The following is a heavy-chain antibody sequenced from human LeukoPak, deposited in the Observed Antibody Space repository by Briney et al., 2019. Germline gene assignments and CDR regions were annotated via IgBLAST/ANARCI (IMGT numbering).Heavy chain of an antibody. CDR1: GDSISSGSYY. J-gene: IGHJ4*02. V-gene: IGHV4-61*02. CDR2: VYTTGST. CDR3: ARKFDF. Sequence: SETLSLTCTVSGDSISSGSYYWGWIRQPAGKGLEWIGLVYTTGSTNYNPSLKSRVTISVDTSKNQFSLNLTSVTAADTALYYCARKFDFWGQGTLVTVSS.